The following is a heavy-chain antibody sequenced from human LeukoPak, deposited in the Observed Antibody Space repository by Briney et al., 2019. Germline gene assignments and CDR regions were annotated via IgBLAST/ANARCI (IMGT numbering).Heavy chain of an antibody. Sequence: ASVKVSCKASGYTFTSYYMHWVRQAPGQGLEWMGIINPSGDSTSYAQKLQGRVTMTRDTSTTTVYMELSSLRSEDTAVYYCARAFPPQGYFDYWGQGTLVTVSS. CDR2: INPSGDST. J-gene: IGHJ4*02. CDR3: ARAFPPQGYFDY. CDR1: GYTFTSYY. V-gene: IGHV1-46*01.